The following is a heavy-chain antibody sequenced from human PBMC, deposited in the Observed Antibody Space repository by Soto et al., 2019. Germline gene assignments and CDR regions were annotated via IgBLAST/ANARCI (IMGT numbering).Heavy chain of an antibody. V-gene: IGHV4-30-4*01. CDR3: ARVDSSGWLDY. CDR1: GGSISSGDYY. CDR2: IYYSGST. D-gene: IGHD6-19*01. J-gene: IGHJ4*02. Sequence: QVQLQESGPGLVKPSQTLSLTCTVSGGSISSGDYYWSWIRQPPGKGLEWIGYIYYSGSTYYNPSVKSRVTISVDTSKNQFSLKLSSVTAADTAVSYRARVDSSGWLDYWGQGTLVTVSS.